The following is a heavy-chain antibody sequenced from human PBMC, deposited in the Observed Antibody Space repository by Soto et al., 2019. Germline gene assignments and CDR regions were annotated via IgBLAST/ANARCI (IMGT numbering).Heavy chain of an antibody. D-gene: IGHD3-10*01. Sequence: GGSLRLSCAASGFTFSSYAMSWVRQAPGKGLEWVSAISGSGGSTYYADSVKGRFTISRDNSKNTLYLQMNSLRAEDTAVYYCAKRGDMVRGVIINFDYWGQGTLVTVSS. V-gene: IGHV3-23*01. CDR1: GFTFSSYA. CDR3: AKRGDMVRGVIINFDY. J-gene: IGHJ4*02. CDR2: ISGSGGST.